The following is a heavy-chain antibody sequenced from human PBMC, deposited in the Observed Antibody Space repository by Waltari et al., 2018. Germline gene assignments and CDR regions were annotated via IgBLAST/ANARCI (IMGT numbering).Heavy chain of an antibody. CDR3: ARDHRWYLAFDI. CDR2: IYYSGST. Sequence: QVQLQESGPGLVKPSETLSLTCTVSGGSISSYYWSWIRQPPGKGLEWIGYIYYSGSTNYTPSLKSRLTISVDTSKNQFSLKLSSVTAADTAVYYCARDHRWYLAFDIWGQGTMVTVSS. J-gene: IGHJ3*02. D-gene: IGHD6-13*01. V-gene: IGHV4-59*01. CDR1: GGSISSYY.